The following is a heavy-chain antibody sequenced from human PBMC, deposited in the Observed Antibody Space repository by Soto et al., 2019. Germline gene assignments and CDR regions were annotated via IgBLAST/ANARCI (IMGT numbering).Heavy chain of an antibody. CDR2: IWYDGSNK. CDR3: VRDRGRDVGDFDF. D-gene: IGHD3-10*01. Sequence: PWGSLRLSCAASGFTFSSYGMHWVRQAPGKGLEWVAVIWYDGSNKYYADSVRGRFTISRDNSKNTLYMQMNSLRAEDTAVYYCVRDRGRDVGDFDFWGQGTLVTVSS. V-gene: IGHV3-33*01. J-gene: IGHJ4*02. CDR1: GFTFSSYG.